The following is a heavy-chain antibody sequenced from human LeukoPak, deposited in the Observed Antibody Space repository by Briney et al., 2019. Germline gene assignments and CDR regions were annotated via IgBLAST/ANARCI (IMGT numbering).Heavy chain of an antibody. CDR1: GYTFTSYY. Sequence: ASVKVSCKASGYTFTSYYIHWVRQAPGQGLEWMGIINPSGGSTSYAQKFQGRVTMTRDTSTSTVYMELSSLRSEDTAVYYCARCEGESGGSSWFDPWGQGTLVTVSS. CDR2: INPSGGST. V-gene: IGHV1-46*01. CDR3: ARCEGESGGSSWFDP. D-gene: IGHD2-15*01. J-gene: IGHJ5*02.